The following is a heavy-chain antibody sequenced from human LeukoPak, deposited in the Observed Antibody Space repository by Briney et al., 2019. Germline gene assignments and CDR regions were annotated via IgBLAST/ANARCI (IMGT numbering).Heavy chain of an antibody. V-gene: IGHV3-23*01. Sequence: PGGSLRLSCAVSGFTFSDYYMSWIRQAPGKGLEWVSAISGSGGSAYYADSVKGRFTISRDNSRNTLYLQMNSLRAEDTAVYYCAKPYYDFWSGYYYFDYWGQGTLVTVSS. D-gene: IGHD3-3*01. J-gene: IGHJ4*02. CDR3: AKPYYDFWSGYYYFDY. CDR1: GFTFSDYY. CDR2: ISGSGGSA.